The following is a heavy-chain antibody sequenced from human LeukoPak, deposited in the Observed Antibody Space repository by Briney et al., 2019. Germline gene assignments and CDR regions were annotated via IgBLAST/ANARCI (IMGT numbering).Heavy chain of an antibody. J-gene: IGHJ4*02. D-gene: IGHD5/OR15-5a*01. CDR2: ISYDGSDK. CDR1: GLTFSGYA. Sequence: GGSLRLSCAASGLTFSGYAMHWVRQAPGKGLEWVAVISYDGSDKYYADSVKGRFSISIDNSKNTLNLQMNSLRAEDTAVYYCTRGEAVGYTVERLRWGQGTLVTVSS. CDR3: TRGEAVGYTVERLR. V-gene: IGHV3-30*14.